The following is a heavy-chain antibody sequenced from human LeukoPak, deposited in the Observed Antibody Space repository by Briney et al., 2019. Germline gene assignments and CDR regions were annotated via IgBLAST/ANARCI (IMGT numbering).Heavy chain of an antibody. CDR2: ISYDGSNK. Sequence: PGGSLRLSCAASGFTFSSYGMHWVRQAPGKGLEWVAVISYDGSNKYYADSVKGRFTLSRNNSKNTLYLQMNSLRAEDTAVYYCAKAIAEDDAFDIWGQGTMVTVSS. CDR1: GFTFSSYG. CDR3: AKAIAEDDAFDI. V-gene: IGHV3-30*18. D-gene: IGHD6-13*01. J-gene: IGHJ3*02.